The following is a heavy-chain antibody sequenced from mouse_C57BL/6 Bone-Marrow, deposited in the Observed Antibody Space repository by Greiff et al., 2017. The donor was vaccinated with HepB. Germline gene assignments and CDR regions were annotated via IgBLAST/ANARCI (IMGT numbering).Heavy chain of an antibody. CDR3: ARSRPLYYYGSSYPYFDY. CDR2: IYPGDGDT. D-gene: IGHD1-1*01. Sequence: VQLQQSGAELVKPGASVKISCKASGYAFSSYWMNWVKQRPGKGLEWIGQIYPGDGDTNYNGKFKGKATLTADKSSSTAYMQLSSLTSEDSAVYFCARSRPLYYYGSSYPYFDYWGQGTTLTVSS. J-gene: IGHJ2*01. CDR1: GYAFSSYW. V-gene: IGHV1-80*01.